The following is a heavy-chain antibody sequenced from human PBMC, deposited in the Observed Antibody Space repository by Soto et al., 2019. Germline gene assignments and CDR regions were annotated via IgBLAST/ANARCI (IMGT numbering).Heavy chain of an antibody. CDR3: ASSYTVLIIGWFAP. Sequence: ASVKVSCKSSGYTFTAYAIHWVRQAPGQRLEWMGCINAGNGNTKYSQKFQGRVAITRDTSASTAYMELSSLRSEDTAVYYCASSYTVLIIGWFAPWGQGTLVTVSS. D-gene: IGHD3-3*01. V-gene: IGHV1-3*01. CDR2: INAGNGNT. CDR1: GYTFTAYA. J-gene: IGHJ5*02.